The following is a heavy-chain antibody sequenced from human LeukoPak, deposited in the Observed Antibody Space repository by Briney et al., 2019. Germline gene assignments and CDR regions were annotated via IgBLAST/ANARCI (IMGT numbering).Heavy chain of an antibody. CDR1: GGSLSSGSHY. J-gene: IGHJ5*02. V-gene: IGHV4-61*01. CDR3: ARGASSSWSWFDP. CDR2: IYYSGST. D-gene: IGHD6-13*01. Sequence: SETLSLTCTVSGGSLSSGSHYSSWIRQPPGKGLEWIGYIYYSGSTNYNPSLKSRVTISVDTSKNQFSLKLSSVTAADTAVYYCARGASSSWSWFDPWGQGTLVTVSS.